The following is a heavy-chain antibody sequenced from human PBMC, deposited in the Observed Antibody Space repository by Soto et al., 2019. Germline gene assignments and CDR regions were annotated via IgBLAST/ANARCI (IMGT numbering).Heavy chain of an antibody. CDR1: GFTFSSYS. CDR3: ASKLRRGIAVAGTKNWALFDY. V-gene: IGHV3-21*01. CDR2: ISSSSSYI. D-gene: IGHD6-19*01. J-gene: IGHJ4*02. Sequence: GGSLRLSCAASGFTFSSYSMNWVRQAPGKGLEWVSSISSSSSYIYYADSVKGRFTISRDNAKNSLYLQMNSLRAEDTAVYYCASKLRRGIAVAGTKNWALFDYWGQGTLVTVSS.